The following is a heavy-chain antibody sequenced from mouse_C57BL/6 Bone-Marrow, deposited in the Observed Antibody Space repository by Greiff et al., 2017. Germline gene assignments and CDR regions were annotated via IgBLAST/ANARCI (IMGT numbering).Heavy chain of an antibody. CDR3: ARSDYSGSSPDY. CDR1: GYTFTSYW. CDR2: IDPSDSYT. D-gene: IGHD1-1*01. Sequence: QVQLQQPGAELVMPGASVKLSCKASGYTFTSYWMHWVKQRPGQGLEWIGEIDPSDSYTNYYQKFKGKSTLTVDKSSSTAYMQLSSLTSEDSAVYYCARSDYSGSSPDYWGQGTTLTVSS. J-gene: IGHJ2*01. V-gene: IGHV1-69*01.